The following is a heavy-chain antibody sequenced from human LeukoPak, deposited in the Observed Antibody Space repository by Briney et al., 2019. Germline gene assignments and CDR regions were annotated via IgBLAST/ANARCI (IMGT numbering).Heavy chain of an antibody. CDR3: AKEEGPGSSSGAFDI. Sequence: PGXSLRLSCAASGFTFSSYAMSWVRQAPGKGLEWVSAISGSGGSTYYADSVKGRFTIYRDNSKNTLYLQMNSLRAEDTAVYYCAKEEGPGSSSGAFDIWGQGTMVTVSS. D-gene: IGHD1-1*01. CDR2: ISGSGGST. J-gene: IGHJ3*02. V-gene: IGHV3-23*01. CDR1: GFTFSSYA.